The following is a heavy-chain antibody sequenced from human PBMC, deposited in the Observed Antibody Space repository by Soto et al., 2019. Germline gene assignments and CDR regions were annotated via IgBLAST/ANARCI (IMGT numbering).Heavy chain of an antibody. CDR1: GFTFSSYA. CDR3: AKEYYDFWRGSYYFDY. J-gene: IGHJ4*02. V-gene: IGHV3-23*01. Sequence: PGGSLRLSCAASGFTFSSYAMSWVRQPPGKGLEWVSGISNSGTGTHYADSVKGRFAISRDTSKNTLYLQMNSLRAEDTAAYYCAKEYYDFWRGSYYFDYWGQGTLVTVS. CDR2: ISNSGTGT. D-gene: IGHD3-3*01.